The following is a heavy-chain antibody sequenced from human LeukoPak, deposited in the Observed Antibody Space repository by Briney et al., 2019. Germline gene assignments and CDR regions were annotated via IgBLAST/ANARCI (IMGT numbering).Heavy chain of an antibody. J-gene: IGHJ4*02. CDR1: GYTFTGYY. D-gene: IGHD3-10*01. CDR3: ARGLIWFGELSFDC. Sequence: GASVKVSCKASGYTFTGYYMHWVRQAPGQGLEWMGWINPNSGGTNFAQKFQGRVTMTRDTSISTAYMELSRLRSDDTAVYYCARGLIWFGELSFDCWGQGTLVTVSS. V-gene: IGHV1-2*02. CDR2: INPNSGGT.